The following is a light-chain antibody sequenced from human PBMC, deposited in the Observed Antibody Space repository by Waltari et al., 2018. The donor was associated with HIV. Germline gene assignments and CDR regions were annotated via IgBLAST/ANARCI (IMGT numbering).Light chain of an antibody. V-gene: IGLV2-8*01. CDR1: SSDVAGYNY. Sequence: QSALTQPPSASGSPGPSVTISCTGTSSDVAGYNYVSWYQQHPGKAPKLIIYEVNKRPSGVPDRFSGSKSGNTASLTVSGLQAEDEADYYCSSYAGTRYVFGTGTKVTVL. CDR2: EVN. CDR3: SSYAGTRYV. J-gene: IGLJ1*01.